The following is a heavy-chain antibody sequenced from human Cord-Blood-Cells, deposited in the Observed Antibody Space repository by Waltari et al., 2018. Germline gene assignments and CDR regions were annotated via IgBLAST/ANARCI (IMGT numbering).Heavy chain of an antibody. J-gene: IGHJ3*02. V-gene: IGHV4-34*01. CDR1: GGSFSGYY. Sequence: QVQLQQWGAGLLKPSETLSLTCAVYGGSFSGYYWSWIRQPPGKGLEWFGEINHSGSTHDTPSLTSRVTISVDTSKNQFSLKLSSVTAADTAVYYCARVLDYYDSSGYYYFAFDIWGQGTMVTVSS. CDR2: INHSGST. D-gene: IGHD3-22*01. CDR3: ARVLDYYDSSGYYYFAFDI.